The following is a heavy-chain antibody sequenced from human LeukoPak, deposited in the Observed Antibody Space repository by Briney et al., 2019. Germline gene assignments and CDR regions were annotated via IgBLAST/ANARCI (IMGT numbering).Heavy chain of an antibody. V-gene: IGHV4-31*03. Sequence: SETLSLTCTVSGGSISSGGYYWSWIRQHPGKGLEWIGYIYYSGSTYYNPSLKSRVTISVDTSKNQFSLKLGSVTAADTAVYYCASSREYSSSSGAFDIWGQGTMVTVSS. CDR1: GGSISSGGYY. J-gene: IGHJ3*02. CDR3: ASSREYSSSSGAFDI. D-gene: IGHD6-6*01. CDR2: IYYSGST.